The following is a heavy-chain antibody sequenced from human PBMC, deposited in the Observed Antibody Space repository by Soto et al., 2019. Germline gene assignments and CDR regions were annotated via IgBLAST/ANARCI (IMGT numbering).Heavy chain of an antibody. CDR3: ARDPVDVDYFDY. V-gene: IGHV4-30-4*01. D-gene: IGHD3-16*01. Sequence: PSETLSLTCTVSGGSISSGDYYWSWIRQPPGKGLEWIGYIYYSGSTYYNPSLKSRVTISVDTSKNQFSLKLSSVTAADTAVYYCARDPVDVDYFDYWGQGTLVTVSS. J-gene: IGHJ4*02. CDR1: GGSISSGDYY. CDR2: IYYSGST.